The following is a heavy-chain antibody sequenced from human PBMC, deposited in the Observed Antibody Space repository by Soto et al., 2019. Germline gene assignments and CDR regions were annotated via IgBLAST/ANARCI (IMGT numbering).Heavy chain of an antibody. Sequence: QVQLVQSGAEVKKPGASVKVSCKASGYTFTSYGISWVRQAPGQGLEWMGWISAYNGNTNYAQKLQGRVTMTTDTSTSTAHMELRSLRSDDTAVYYCAREECSGGSCYPGWFDPWGQGTLVTVSS. CDR3: AREECSGGSCYPGWFDP. CDR1: GYTFTSYG. D-gene: IGHD2-15*01. J-gene: IGHJ5*02. V-gene: IGHV1-18*01. CDR2: ISAYNGNT.